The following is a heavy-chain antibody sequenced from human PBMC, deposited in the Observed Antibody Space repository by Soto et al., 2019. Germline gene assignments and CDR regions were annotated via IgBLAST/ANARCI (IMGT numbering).Heavy chain of an antibody. D-gene: IGHD6-13*01. CDR2: INPNSGAT. CDR3: ATDTRYRSRWTYYTDYGLDV. CDR1: GDTFTAYF. Sequence: ASVKVSCKAPGDTFTAYFILWVRQAPGQGLEWMGWINPNSGATHYAQKFQGRVTMTSDTSISSAYMELTGLTSDDTAVYYCATDTRYRSRWTYYTDYGLDVWGQGTTLTVSS. J-gene: IGHJ6*02. V-gene: IGHV1-2*02.